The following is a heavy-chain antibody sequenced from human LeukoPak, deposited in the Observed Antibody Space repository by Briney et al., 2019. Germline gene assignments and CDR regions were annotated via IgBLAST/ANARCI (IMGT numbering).Heavy chain of an antibody. CDR1: GGSISSYY. CDR3: ARVHRDSSGWYGGYWFDP. CDR2: IYYSGST. Sequence: SETLSLTCTVSGGSISSYYWSWIRQPPGKGLEWIGYIYYSGSTNYNPSLKSRVTISVDTSKNQFSLKLSSVTAADTAVYYCARVHRDSSGWYGGYWFDPWGQGTLVTVSS. J-gene: IGHJ5*02. V-gene: IGHV4-59*01. D-gene: IGHD6-19*01.